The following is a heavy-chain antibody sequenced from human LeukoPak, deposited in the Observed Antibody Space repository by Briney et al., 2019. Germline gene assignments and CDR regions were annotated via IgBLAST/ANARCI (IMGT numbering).Heavy chain of an antibody. D-gene: IGHD3-22*01. J-gene: IGHJ2*01. CDR3: ARDGYYDSSGYYYINWYFDL. CDR2: IKQDGSEK. CDR1: GFTFSSYR. V-gene: IGHV3-7*03. Sequence: GGSLRLSCAASGFTFSSYRMSWVRQAPGKGLEWVANIKQDGSEKHYVDSLKGRFTISRDNAKNSLYLQMNSLRAEDTALYHRARDGYYDSSGYYYINWYFDLWGRGTLVTVSS.